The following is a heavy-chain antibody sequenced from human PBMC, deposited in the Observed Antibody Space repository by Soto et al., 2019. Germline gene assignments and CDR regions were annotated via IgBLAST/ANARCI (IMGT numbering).Heavy chain of an antibody. CDR3: AQSVWRGYKSWFDP. CDR2: IYWDDDK. V-gene: IGHV2-5*02. J-gene: IGHJ5*02. CDR1: EFSLTTSGVG. D-gene: IGHD3-3*01. Sequence: QITLRESGPTLVKPTQPLTLTCTFTEFSLTTSGVGVGWIRQPPGKALEWLALIYWDDDKRYNPSLQTRLTITKDTSRNQVVLTMTNMDPLDTATYYCAQSVWRGYKSWFDPWGQGTLVTVSS.